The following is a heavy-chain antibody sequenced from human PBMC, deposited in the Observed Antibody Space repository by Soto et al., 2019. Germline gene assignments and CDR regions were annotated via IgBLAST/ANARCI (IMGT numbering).Heavy chain of an antibody. J-gene: IGHJ3*02. D-gene: IGHD3-22*01. CDR3: TTFYYYDSSGYSFDI. CDR2: IKSKTDGGTT. CDR1: GFTFSNAW. V-gene: IGHV3-15*07. Sequence: GGSLRLSCAASGFTFSNAWMNWVRQAPGKGLEWVGRIKSKTDGGTTDYAAPVKGRFTISRDDSKNTLYLQMNSLKTEDTAVYYCTTFYYYDSSGYSFDIWGQGTMVTVSS.